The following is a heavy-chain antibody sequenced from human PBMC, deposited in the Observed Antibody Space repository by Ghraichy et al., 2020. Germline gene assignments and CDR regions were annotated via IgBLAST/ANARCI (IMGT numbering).Heavy chain of an antibody. CDR1: GFTFSSYG. V-gene: IGHV3-30*18. J-gene: IGHJ4*02. CDR3: AKEYSSGWYTPFDY. D-gene: IGHD6-19*01. Sequence: ISCAASGFTFSSYGMHWVRQAPGKGLEWVAVISYDGSNKYYADSVKGRFTISRDNSKNTLYLQMNSLRAEDTAVYYCAKEYSSGWYTPFDYWGQGTLVTVSS. CDR2: ISYDGSNK.